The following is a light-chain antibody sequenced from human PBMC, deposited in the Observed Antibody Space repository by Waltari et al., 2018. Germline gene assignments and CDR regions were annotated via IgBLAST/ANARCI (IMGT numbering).Light chain of an antibody. CDR3: MQGTHWPWT. J-gene: IGKJ1*01. V-gene: IGKV2-30*01. CDR2: QVS. CDR1: QILVFSDGNPY. Sequence: DVVMTQSPLSLPVTLGQPASISCRSSQILVFSDGNPYLNWFHQRPGQSPRRLIYQVSDRDSGVPDRFSGSGSGTDFTLKISRVEAEDVGLYYCMQGTHWPWTFGQGTKVEIK.